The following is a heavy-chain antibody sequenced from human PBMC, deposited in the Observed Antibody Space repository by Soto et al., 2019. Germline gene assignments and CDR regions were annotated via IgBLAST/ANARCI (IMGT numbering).Heavy chain of an antibody. D-gene: IGHD1-1*01. Sequence: SETLSLTCTVSGDSVSSVGFHWAWLRRPPGNGLEWIGYIYNGGSTYYRPSLESRMHMTPDPHRNHHSLRLTSVTAADTAVYFCDRAPVGLETISYFDYWGQGKLVT. V-gene: IGHV4-30-4*01. CDR3: DRAPVGLETISYFDY. CDR2: IYNGGST. CDR1: GDSVSSVGFH. J-gene: IGHJ4*02.